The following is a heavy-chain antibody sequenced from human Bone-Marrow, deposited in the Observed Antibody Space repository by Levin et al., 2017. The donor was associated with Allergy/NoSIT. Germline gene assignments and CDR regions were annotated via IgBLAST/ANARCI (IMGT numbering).Heavy chain of an antibody. CDR1: GFTFEDCV. D-gene: IGHD6-13*01. J-gene: IGHJ4*02. V-gene: IGHV3-9*01. CDR2: IIWNSKSI. CDR3: AKGSSSLYSYFDS. Sequence: GGSLRLSCAASGFTFEDCVMHWVRQVPGKGLEWVSSIIWNSKSIDYGDSVKGRFTISRDNANNFLYLHMNSLRVEDTAGYYCAKGSSSLYSYFDSWGQGTLVTVSS.